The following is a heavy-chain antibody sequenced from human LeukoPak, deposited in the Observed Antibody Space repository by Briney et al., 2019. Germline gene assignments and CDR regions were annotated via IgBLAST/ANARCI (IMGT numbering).Heavy chain of an antibody. D-gene: IGHD3-3*01. J-gene: IGHJ6*03. CDR1: GYTFTSYG. V-gene: IGHV1-18*01. CDR3: ARLGYDFWSGYFYYYYYMDV. Sequence: ASVKVSCKASGYTFTSYGISWVRQAPGQGLEWMGWISAYNCNTNYAQKLQGRVTMTTDTSTSTAYMELRSLRSDDTAVYYCARLGYDFWSGYFYYYYYMDVWGKGTTVTVSS. CDR2: ISAYNCNT.